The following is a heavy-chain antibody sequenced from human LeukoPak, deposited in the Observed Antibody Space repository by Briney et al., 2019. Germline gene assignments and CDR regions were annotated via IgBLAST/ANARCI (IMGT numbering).Heavy chain of an antibody. CDR1: GYSISSGYY. Sequence: SETLSLTCTVSGYSISSGYYWGWIRQPPGKGLEWIGSIYHSGSTYYNPSLKSRVTISVDTSKNQFSLKLSPVTAADTAVYYCASPGDSWGQGTLVTVSS. V-gene: IGHV4-38-2*02. J-gene: IGHJ4*02. CDR2: IYHSGST. CDR3: ASPGDS.